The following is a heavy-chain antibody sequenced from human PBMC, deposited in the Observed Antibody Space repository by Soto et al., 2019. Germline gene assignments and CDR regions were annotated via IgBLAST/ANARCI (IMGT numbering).Heavy chain of an antibody. J-gene: IGHJ6*03. Sequence: GSLRLSCAASGFTFSSYAMSWVRQAPGKGLEWVSAISGSGGSTYYADSVKGRFTISRDNSKNTLYLQMNSLRAEDTAVYYCAKSVRCSGGSCYSPKSNYYYYYMDVWGKGTTVTVSS. CDR1: GFTFSSYA. D-gene: IGHD2-15*01. CDR3: AKSVRCSGGSCYSPKSNYYYYYMDV. CDR2: ISGSGGST. V-gene: IGHV3-23*01.